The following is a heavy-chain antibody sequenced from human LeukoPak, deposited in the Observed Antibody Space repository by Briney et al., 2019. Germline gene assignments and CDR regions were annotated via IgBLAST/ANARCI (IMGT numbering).Heavy chain of an antibody. Sequence: PSESLSLTCTVSGFSITTYYWSWVRQSPGRGLEWIGYIYSGGSIKYNPALKSRITISIDTSRNQFSLKLTSVAAADTALYYCARGERLGSDYWGQGSLVTVSS. D-gene: IGHD1-1*01. J-gene: IGHJ4*02. CDR1: GFSITTYY. V-gene: IGHV4-59*01. CDR2: IYSGGSI. CDR3: ARGERLGSDY.